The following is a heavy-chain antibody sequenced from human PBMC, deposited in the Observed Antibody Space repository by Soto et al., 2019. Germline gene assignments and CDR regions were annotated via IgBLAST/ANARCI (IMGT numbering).Heavy chain of an antibody. Sequence: PSETLSLTCTLSGDSIISGYYWSWIRQPPGKGLEWIGEINHSGSTNYNPSLKSRVTISVDTSKNQFSLKLSSVTAADTAVYYCARAYNSGWSLLDYWGQGTPVTVSS. CDR2: INHSGST. D-gene: IGHD6-19*01. CDR3: ARAYNSGWSLLDY. J-gene: IGHJ4*02. CDR1: GDSIISGYY. V-gene: IGHV4-34*01.